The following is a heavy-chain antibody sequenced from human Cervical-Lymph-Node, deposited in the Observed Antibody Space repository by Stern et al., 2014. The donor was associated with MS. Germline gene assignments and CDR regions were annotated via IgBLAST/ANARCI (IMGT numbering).Heavy chain of an antibody. CDR3: ARGLVGYKSFYYFDY. J-gene: IGHJ4*02. CDR2: IYHSGST. Sequence: QLQLQESGPGLVKPSGTLSLTCAVSGGSISSSNWWSWVRQPPGKGLEWSGEIYHSGSTHYNPSLKSRVTISVDKSKNQSSLKLSFVTAADTAVYYCARGLVGYKSFYYFDYWGQGTLVTVSS. D-gene: IGHD5-24*01. V-gene: IGHV4-4*02. CDR1: GGSISSSNW.